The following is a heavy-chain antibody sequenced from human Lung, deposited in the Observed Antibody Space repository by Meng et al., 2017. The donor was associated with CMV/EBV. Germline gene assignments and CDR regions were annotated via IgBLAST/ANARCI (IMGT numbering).Heavy chain of an antibody. CDR3: ARASQAYCGGDCSEFDY. Sequence: SVXVSXXASGGTFSSYAISWVRQAPGQGLEWMGGIIPIFGTANYAQKFQGRVTITTDGSTSTAYMELSSLRSEDTAVYYCARASQAYCGGDCSEFDYWGQGTXVTVSS. CDR2: IIPIFGTA. D-gene: IGHD2-21*01. CDR1: GGTFSSYA. V-gene: IGHV1-69*05. J-gene: IGHJ4*02.